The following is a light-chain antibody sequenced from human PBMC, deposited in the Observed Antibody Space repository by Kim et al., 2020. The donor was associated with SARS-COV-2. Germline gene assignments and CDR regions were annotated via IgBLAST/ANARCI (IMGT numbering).Light chain of an antibody. CDR1: HYITNY. J-gene: IGKJ4*01. CDR2: TAS. Sequence: AAVGDRVTSTCRAVHYITNYLAWYQQRPGKAPKLLIYTASTLQTGVPSRFSGSGAGTDFALTISSLQPEDFAAYYCQQGNTFPLTFGGGTKVDIK. CDR3: QQGNTFPLT. V-gene: IGKV1-12*01.